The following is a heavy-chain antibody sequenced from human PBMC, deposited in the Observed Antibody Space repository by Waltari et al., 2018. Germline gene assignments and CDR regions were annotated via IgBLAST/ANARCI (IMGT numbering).Heavy chain of an antibody. J-gene: IGHJ6*04. CDR1: GFTFSSYA. Sequence: EVQLVESGEGLVQPGGSLRLSCDASGFTFSSYAIHWVRQAPGKGLEYVSAISSNGGSTYYADSVKGRFTISRDNSKNTLYLQMGSLRAEDMAVYYCARGGYEGMDVWGKGTTVTVSS. CDR2: ISSNGGST. V-gene: IGHV3-64*02. CDR3: ARGGYEGMDV.